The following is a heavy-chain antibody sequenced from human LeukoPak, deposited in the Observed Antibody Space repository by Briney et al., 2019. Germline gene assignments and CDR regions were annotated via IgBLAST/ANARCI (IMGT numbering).Heavy chain of an antibody. CDR2: ISYDGSNK. J-gene: IGHJ4*02. V-gene: IGHV3-30-3*01. Sequence: PGGSLRLSCAASGFTFSSYAMHWVRQAPGKGLEWVAVISYDGSNKYYADSVKGRFTISRDNSKNTLYLQMNGLRAEDTAVYYCATPGRSSGYYLGHYFDYWGQGTLVTVSS. D-gene: IGHD3-22*01. CDR3: ATPGRSSGYYLGHYFDY. CDR1: GFTFSSYA.